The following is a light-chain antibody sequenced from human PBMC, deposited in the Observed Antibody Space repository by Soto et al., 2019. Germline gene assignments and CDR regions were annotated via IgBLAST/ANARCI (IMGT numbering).Light chain of an antibody. V-gene: IGLV2-18*02. CDR2: EVS. Sequence: QSVLTQPPPLSGSPGQSVTISCPGTSSDVGSYNRVSWYQQPPGTAPKLMIYEVSNRPSGVPDRFSGSKSGNTASLTISGLQAEDEADYYCSSYTSSSSYVFGTGTKVTVL. J-gene: IGLJ1*01. CDR1: SSDVGSYNR. CDR3: SSYTSSSSYV.